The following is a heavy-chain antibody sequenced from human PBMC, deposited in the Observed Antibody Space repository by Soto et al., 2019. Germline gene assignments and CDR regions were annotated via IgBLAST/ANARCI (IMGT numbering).Heavy chain of an antibody. CDR3: ARDAAVGLFDY. J-gene: IGHJ4*02. CDR1: GYTFTSYG. D-gene: IGHD1-26*01. V-gene: IGHV1-18*01. Sequence: ASVKVSCKASGYTFTSYGIIWVRQAPGQGLEWMGWISAYNGNTNYAQKLQGRVTMTTDTSTSTAYMELRSLRSDDTAVYYCARDAAVGLFDYWGQETLVTVSS. CDR2: ISAYNGNT.